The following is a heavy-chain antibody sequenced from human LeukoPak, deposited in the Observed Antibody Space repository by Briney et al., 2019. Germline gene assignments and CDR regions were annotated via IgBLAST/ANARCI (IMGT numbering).Heavy chain of an antibody. D-gene: IGHD6-13*01. CDR2: IYYSGST. CDR1: GGSISSGDYF. Sequence: SETLSLTCTVSGGSISSGDYFWSWIRQPPGKGLEWIGYIYYSGSTYYNPSLKSRVTISVDTSKNQFSLKLSSVTAADTAVYYCASSVEQQPLDAFDIWGQGTMVTVSS. V-gene: IGHV4-30-4*08. CDR3: ASSVEQQPLDAFDI. J-gene: IGHJ3*02.